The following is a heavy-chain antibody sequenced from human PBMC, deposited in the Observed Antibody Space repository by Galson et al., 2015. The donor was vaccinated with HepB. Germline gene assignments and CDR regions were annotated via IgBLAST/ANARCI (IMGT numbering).Heavy chain of an antibody. CDR1: GFAFDSHA. CDR3: AKGYGLFDS. J-gene: IGHJ5*01. CDR2: ISGNGDST. D-gene: IGHD5-18*01. Sequence: SLRLSCAASGFAFDSHAMSWVRQAPGRGLGWISGISGNGDSTFYADSVKGRFTVSRDNSNNMLYLQMNSLRAEDAGLYFCAKGYGLFDSWAQGILVTVSS. V-gene: IGHV3-23*01.